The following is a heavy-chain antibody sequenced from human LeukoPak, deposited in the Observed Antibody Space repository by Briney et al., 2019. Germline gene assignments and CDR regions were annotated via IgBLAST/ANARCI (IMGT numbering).Heavy chain of an antibody. CDR1: GGSFSGYY. CDR3: ARDLEWLGGAFDI. V-gene: IGHV4-34*01. J-gene: IGHJ3*02. CDR2: INHSGST. D-gene: IGHD3-3*01. Sequence: PSETLSLTCAVYGGSFSGYYWSWIRQPPGKGLEWIGEINHSGSTNYNPSLKSRVTISVDTSKNQFSLKLSSVTAADTAVYYCARDLEWLGGAFDIWGQGTMVTVSS.